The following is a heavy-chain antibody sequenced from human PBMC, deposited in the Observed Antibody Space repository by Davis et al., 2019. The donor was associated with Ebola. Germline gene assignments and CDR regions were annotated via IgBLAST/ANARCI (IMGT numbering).Heavy chain of an antibody. CDR2: IDWDDDK. V-gene: IGHV2-70*01. CDR1: GFSLSTSGMC. J-gene: IGHJ3*02. CDR3: ARIKRIAAAPDAFDI. D-gene: IGHD6-13*01. Sequence: SGPTLVKPTPTLTLTCTFPGFSLSTSGMCVSWIRQPPGKALEWLALIDWDDDKYYSTSLKTRLTISKDTSKNQVVLTMTNMDPVDTATYYCARIKRIAAAPDAFDIWGQGTMVTVSS.